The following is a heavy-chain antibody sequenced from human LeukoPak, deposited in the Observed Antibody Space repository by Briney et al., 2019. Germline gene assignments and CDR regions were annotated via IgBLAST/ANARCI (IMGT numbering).Heavy chain of an antibody. CDR2: IYDSEST. CDR3: ARDRGEYSYAYDY. J-gene: IGHJ4*02. Sequence: PSETLSLTCTVSGGSISGYYWNWIRQPPGKGLEWIAYIYDSESTNYNPSLRSRVTISADASKNQLSLKLTSVTAADTAVYYCARDRGEYSYAYDYWGQGTLVTVSS. CDR1: GGSISGYY. V-gene: IGHV4-59*01. D-gene: IGHD5-18*01.